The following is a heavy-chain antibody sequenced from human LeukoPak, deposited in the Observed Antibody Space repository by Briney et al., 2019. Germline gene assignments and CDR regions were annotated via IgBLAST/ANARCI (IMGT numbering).Heavy chain of an antibody. CDR2: ISSSSSTI. CDR3: ARDSSAAAHYYYYYMDV. CDR1: GFTFSSYS. V-gene: IGHV3-48*01. D-gene: IGHD6-13*01. J-gene: IGHJ6*03. Sequence: PGGSLRLSCAASGFTFSSYSMNWVRQAPGKGLEWVSYISSSSSTIYYADSVKGRFTISRDNAKNSLYLQMNSLRAEDTAVYYCARDSSAAAHYYYYYMDVWGKGTTVTVSS.